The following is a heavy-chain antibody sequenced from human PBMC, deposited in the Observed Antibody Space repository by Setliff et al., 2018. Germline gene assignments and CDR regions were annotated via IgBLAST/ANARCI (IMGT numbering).Heavy chain of an antibody. V-gene: IGHV4-59*01. CDR2: ISYTGST. Sequence: SETLSLTCSVSGDSIFDNYWSWIRQSPGRGLEWIAYISYTGSTNYNPSLKSRVTISLDTPKNQFSLKLSYMTAADTAVYYCARFLDPRDGYQNSPGFDFWGQGALVTVSS. CDR3: ARFLDPRDGYQNSPGFDF. CDR1: GDSIFDNY. D-gene: IGHD2-21*01. J-gene: IGHJ4*02.